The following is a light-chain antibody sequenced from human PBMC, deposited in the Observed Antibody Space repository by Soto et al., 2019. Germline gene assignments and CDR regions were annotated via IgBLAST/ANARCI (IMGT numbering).Light chain of an antibody. CDR3: QSYDSSLSGHVV. Sequence: QSVLTQPPSVSGAPGQRVTIACTVSRSNIGAGYDVHWYQQLPGTAPKLLIYGNSNRPSGVPDRFSGSKSGTSASLAITGLQAEDEADYYCQSYDSSLSGHVVFGGGTKLTVL. J-gene: IGLJ2*01. V-gene: IGLV1-40*01. CDR2: GNS. CDR1: RSNIGAGYD.